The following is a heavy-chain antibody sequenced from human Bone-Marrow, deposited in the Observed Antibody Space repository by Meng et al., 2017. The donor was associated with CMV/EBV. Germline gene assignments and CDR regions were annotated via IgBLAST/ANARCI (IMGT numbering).Heavy chain of an antibody. V-gene: IGHV1-2*02. D-gene: IGHD3-9*01. Sequence: ASVKVSCKASGYTFTGYYMHWVRQAPGQGLEWMGWINPNRGGTNYAQKFQGRVTMTRDTSISTAYMELSRLRSDDTAVYYCARDGRYFDWLGSSDRNYGMDVWGQGTTVTVSS. CDR2: INPNRGGT. CDR1: GYTFTGYY. J-gene: IGHJ6*02. CDR3: ARDGRYFDWLGSSDRNYGMDV.